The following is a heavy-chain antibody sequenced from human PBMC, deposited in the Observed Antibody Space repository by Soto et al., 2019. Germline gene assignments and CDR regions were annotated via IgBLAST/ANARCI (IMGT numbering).Heavy chain of an antibody. CDR1: GFTFSSYA. CDR3: AVLPQWLVGKKDY. J-gene: IGHJ4*02. Sequence: GGSLRLSCAASGFTFSSYAMSWVRQAPGKGLEWVSAISGSGGSTYYADSVKGRFTISRDNSKNTLYLQMNSLRAEDTAVYYCAVLPQWLVGKKDYWGQGTLVTVSS. D-gene: IGHD6-19*01. V-gene: IGHV3-23*01. CDR2: ISGSGGST.